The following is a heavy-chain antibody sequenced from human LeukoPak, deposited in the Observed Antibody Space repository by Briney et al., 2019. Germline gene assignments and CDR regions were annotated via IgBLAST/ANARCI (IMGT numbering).Heavy chain of an antibody. V-gene: IGHV3-23*01. CDR1: GFTFSSYE. Sequence: GGSLRLSCAASGFTFSSYEMNWVRQAPGKGLELVSSITSSGCDTYYRDSVKGRFTISRDNSENTLYLQMNSLRPEDTAMYYCAKDSRETLAGTEDYWGRGTLVTVSS. J-gene: IGHJ4*02. CDR3: AKDSRETLAGTEDY. D-gene: IGHD6-19*01. CDR2: ITSSGCDT.